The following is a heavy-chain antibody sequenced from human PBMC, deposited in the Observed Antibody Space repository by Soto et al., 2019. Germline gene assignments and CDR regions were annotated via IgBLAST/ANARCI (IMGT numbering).Heavy chain of an antibody. D-gene: IGHD2-2*03. Sequence: GGSLRLSCAASGFTFSSYAMHWVRQAPGKGLEWVALISYDGSNKYYADSVKGRFTISRDNSKNTLFVQMNSLRAEDTAVYYCARGGYCSSTTCYRYGMDVWGQGTTVTVSS. CDR2: ISYDGSNK. CDR1: GFTFSSYA. V-gene: IGHV3-30-3*01. J-gene: IGHJ6*02. CDR3: ARGGYCSSTTCYRYGMDV.